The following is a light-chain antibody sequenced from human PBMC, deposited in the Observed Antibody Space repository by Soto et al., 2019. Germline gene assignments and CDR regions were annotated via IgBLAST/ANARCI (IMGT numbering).Light chain of an antibody. CDR1: QSIRNF. CDR3: QQNYLSPWT. CDR2: TSS. J-gene: IGKJ1*01. Sequence: DIQMTQSPSSLSASVGDRVTITCRTSQSIRNFLNWYQQKPGTVPKLLISTSSTLESGVPSRFSGGGSGTDFTLTISNXQPEDFATYFCQQNYLSPWTFGPGTKVDIK. V-gene: IGKV1-39*01.